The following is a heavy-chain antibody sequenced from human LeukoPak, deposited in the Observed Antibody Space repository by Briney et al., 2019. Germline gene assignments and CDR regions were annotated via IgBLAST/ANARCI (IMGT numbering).Heavy chain of an antibody. J-gene: IGHJ4*02. V-gene: IGHV3-33*01. D-gene: IGHD3-10*01. Sequence: GGSLRLSCAASGFTFSGYPIHWVRQAPGKGLEWVAVIWYDGSNKYYADSVKGRFTISRDNSKNTLYLQMNSLRAEDTAVYYCARDRGFFDYWGQGTLVTVSS. CDR2: IWYDGSNK. CDR1: GFTFSGYP. CDR3: ARDRGFFDY.